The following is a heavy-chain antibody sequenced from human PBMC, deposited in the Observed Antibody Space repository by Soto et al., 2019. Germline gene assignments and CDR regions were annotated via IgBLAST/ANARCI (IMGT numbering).Heavy chain of an antibody. V-gene: IGHV4-59*01. CDR2: IHSSGST. Sequence: QVHLQESGPGLVKPSETLSLTCSVSGGSISGYHWSWIRQPPGKGLEWFGYIHSSGSTNYNPSLESRVTMSVDTSKNQFSLKLSSVTAANTAVYYCARYIRDAGTFYFHYWGQGTLVTASS. CDR3: ARYIRDAGTFYFHY. CDR1: GGSISGYH. D-gene: IGHD3-16*01. J-gene: IGHJ4*02.